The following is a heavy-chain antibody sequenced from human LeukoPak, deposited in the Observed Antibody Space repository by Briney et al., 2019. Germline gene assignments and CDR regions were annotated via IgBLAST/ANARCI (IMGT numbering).Heavy chain of an antibody. Sequence: GGSLRLSCAASEFDFSSHAMTWVRQAPGKGLEWVSAISISGSKTYYADSVKGRFTISRDNSKNTLYLLMNSLRAEDTAMYHCARQTGESTNFDNWGQGTLVTVSS. D-gene: IGHD2-2*01. J-gene: IGHJ4*02. CDR2: ISISGSKT. CDR3: ARQTGESTNFDN. CDR1: EFDFSSHA. V-gene: IGHV3-23*01.